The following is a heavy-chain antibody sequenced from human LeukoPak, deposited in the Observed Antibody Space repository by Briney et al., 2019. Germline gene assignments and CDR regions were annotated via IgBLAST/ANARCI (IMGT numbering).Heavy chain of an antibody. V-gene: IGHV3-30-3*01. Sequence: GGSLRLSCAASGFTFSSYAMHWVRQAPGKGLEWVAVISYDGSNKYYADSVKGRFTISRDNSKNTLYLQMNSLRAEDTAVYYCASGYSSSWCDYWGQGTLVTVSS. CDR1: GFTFSSYA. J-gene: IGHJ4*02. CDR3: ASGYSSSWCDY. CDR2: ISYDGSNK. D-gene: IGHD6-13*01.